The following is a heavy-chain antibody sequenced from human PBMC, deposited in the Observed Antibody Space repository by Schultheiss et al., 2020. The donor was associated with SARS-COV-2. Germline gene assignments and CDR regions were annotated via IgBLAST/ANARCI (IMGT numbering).Heavy chain of an antibody. Sequence: SETLSLTCTVSGGSISSGDYYWSWIRQPPGKGLEWIGYIYYSGSTNYNPSLKSRVTISVDTSKNQFSLKLSSVTASDTAVYYCARVLASIFGVVKNFDYWGQGTLVTVSS. J-gene: IGHJ4*02. CDR2: IYYSGST. CDR3: ARVLASIFGVVKNFDY. D-gene: IGHD3-3*01. CDR1: GGSISSGDYY. V-gene: IGHV4-30-4*02.